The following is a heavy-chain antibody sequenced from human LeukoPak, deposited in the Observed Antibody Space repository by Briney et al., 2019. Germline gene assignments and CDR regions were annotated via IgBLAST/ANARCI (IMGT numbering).Heavy chain of an antibody. CDR1: GGTFSSYA. CDR3: ARETESGVNYDFWSGPTASYYYYMDV. D-gene: IGHD3-3*01. J-gene: IGHJ6*03. V-gene: IGHV1-69*13. Sequence: ASVEVSCKASGGTFSSYAISWVRQAPGQGLEWMGGIIPIFGTANNAQKFQGRVTITADESTRTAYMELSSLRSEDTAVYYCARETESGVNYDFWSGPTASYYYYMDVWGKGTTVTVSS. CDR2: IIPIFGTA.